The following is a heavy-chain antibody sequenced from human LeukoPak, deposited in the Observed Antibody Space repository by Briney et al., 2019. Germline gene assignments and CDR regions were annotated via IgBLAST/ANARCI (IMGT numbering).Heavy chain of an antibody. J-gene: IGHJ4*02. Sequence: GGKLRLSCAASGFTFSDYYMSWIRQAPGKGLEWVSYISGNSGYTYYADSVKGRFTISRDNAKNSLFLHMNSLRPEDTALYYCATTNVIGKYYFDFWGQGSLLSVYS. CDR3: ATTNVIGKYYFDF. CDR1: GFTFSDYY. V-gene: IGHV3-11*06. D-gene: IGHD2-8*01. CDR2: ISGNSGYT.